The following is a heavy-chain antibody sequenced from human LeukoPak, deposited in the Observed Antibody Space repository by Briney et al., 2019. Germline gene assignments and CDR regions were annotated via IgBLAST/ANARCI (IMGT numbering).Heavy chain of an antibody. J-gene: IGHJ3*02. CDR2: ISSSSSTI. CDR1: GFTFSSYS. CDR3: ARANTPYYDFWSGYRHDAFDI. V-gene: IGHV3-48*01. D-gene: IGHD3-3*01. Sequence: GGSLRLSCAASGFTFSSYSMSWVRQAPGKGLEWVSYISSSSSTIYYADSMKGRFTISRDNAKNSLYLQMNSLRAEDTAVYYCARANTPYYDFWSGYRHDAFDIWGQGTMVTVSS.